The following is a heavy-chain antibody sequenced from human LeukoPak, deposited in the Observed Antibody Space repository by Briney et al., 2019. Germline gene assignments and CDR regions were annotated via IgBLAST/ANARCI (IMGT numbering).Heavy chain of an antibody. J-gene: IGHJ4*02. Sequence: GGSLRLSVGASGFTFSGHSMNWVGQAPGGGLEWVSYISSAGRTYYADSVDGRFTTSRDNAKNSLYLQMNSLRDEDTAVYYCARESVSGSYEDYWGQGTLVTVSS. D-gene: IGHD1-26*01. CDR2: ISSAGRT. CDR3: ARESVSGSYEDY. V-gene: IGHV3-48*02. CDR1: GFTFSGHS.